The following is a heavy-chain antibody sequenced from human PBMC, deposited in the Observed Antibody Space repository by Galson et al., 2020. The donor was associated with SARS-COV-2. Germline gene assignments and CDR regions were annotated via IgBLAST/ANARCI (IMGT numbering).Heavy chain of an antibody. V-gene: IGHV3-21*01. D-gene: IGHD3-9*01. CDR2: ISSSSSYI. J-gene: IGHJ6*02. CDR3: ARDQAPTPDYDILTGYYTGRYYYYGMDV. Sequence: GESLKIYCAASGFTFSSYSMNWVRQAPGKGLEWVSSISSSSSYIYYADSVKGRFTISRDNAKNSLYLQMNSLRAEDTAVYYCARDQAPTPDYDILTGYYTGRYYYYGMDVWGQGTTVTVSS. CDR1: GFTFSSYS.